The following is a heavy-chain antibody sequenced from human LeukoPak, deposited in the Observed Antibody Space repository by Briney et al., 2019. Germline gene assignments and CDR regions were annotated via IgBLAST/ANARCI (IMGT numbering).Heavy chain of an antibody. CDR2: ISSSGSTI. D-gene: IGHD3-10*01. CDR1: GFTFSSYE. Sequence: GGSLRLSCAASGFTFSSYEMNWVRQATGKGLEWVSYISSSGSTIYYADSVKGRFTISRDNAKNSLYLQMNGLRAEDTAVYYCASVYGSGSYFHYYYGMDVWGQGTTVTVSS. V-gene: IGHV3-48*03. CDR3: ASVYGSGSYFHYYYGMDV. J-gene: IGHJ6*02.